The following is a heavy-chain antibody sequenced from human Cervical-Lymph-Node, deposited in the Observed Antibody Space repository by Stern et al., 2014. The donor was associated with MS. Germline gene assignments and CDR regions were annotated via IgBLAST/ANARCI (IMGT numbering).Heavy chain of an antibody. CDR3: ARGSDWYPLDY. CDR2: ISFVGAKT. V-gene: IGHV3-30*03. CDR1: GFAFSTYG. J-gene: IGHJ4*02. Sequence: MQLVESGGGVVQPGRSLRLSCSPSGFAFSTYGMHWVRQAPGKGLEWVALISFVGAKTYYADSVSFRFPISRDNPKNTLYLQMKSLRGEDTAVYYCARGSDWYPLDYWGQGTLVTVSS. D-gene: IGHD6-19*01.